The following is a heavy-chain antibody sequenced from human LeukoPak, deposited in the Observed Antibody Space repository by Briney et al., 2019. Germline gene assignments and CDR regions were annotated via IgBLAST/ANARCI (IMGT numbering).Heavy chain of an antibody. CDR2: ISSSSSYI. CDR1: GFTFSSYS. V-gene: IGHV3-21*04. J-gene: IGHJ4*02. D-gene: IGHD5-24*01. CDR3: ARRWLQLDYFDY. Sequence: PGGSLRHSCAASGFTFSSYSMNWVRQAPGKGLEWVSSISSSSSYIYYADSVKGRFTISRDNAKNSLYLQMNSLRAEDTAVYYCARRWLQLDYFDYWGQGTLVTVSS.